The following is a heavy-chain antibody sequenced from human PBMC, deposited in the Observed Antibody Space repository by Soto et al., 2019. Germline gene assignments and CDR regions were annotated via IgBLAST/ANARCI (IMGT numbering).Heavy chain of an antibody. J-gene: IGHJ4*02. CDR2: ISYDGSNK. Sequence: PGGSLRLSCAAPGFTFSSYGMHWVRQAPGKGLEWVAVISYDGSNKYYADSVKGRFAISRDNSKNTLYLQMNSLRAEDTAVYYCAKVYEAAAGNDYWGQGTLVTVSS. D-gene: IGHD6-13*01. CDR3: AKVYEAAAGNDY. V-gene: IGHV3-30*18. CDR1: GFTFSSYG.